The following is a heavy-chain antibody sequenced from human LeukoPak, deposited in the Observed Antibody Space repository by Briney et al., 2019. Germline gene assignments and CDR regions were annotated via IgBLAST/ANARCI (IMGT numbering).Heavy chain of an antibody. D-gene: IGHD6-19*01. CDR3: ARAQWLVSYFDY. CDR1: GGSISSYY. J-gene: IGHJ4*02. V-gene: IGHV4-59*01. Sequence: SETLSPTCTVSGGSISSYYWSWIRQPPGKGLEWIGYIYYSGSTNYNPSLKSRVTISVDTSKNQLSLKLSSVTAADTAVYYCARAQWLVSYFDYWGQGTLVTVSS. CDR2: IYYSGST.